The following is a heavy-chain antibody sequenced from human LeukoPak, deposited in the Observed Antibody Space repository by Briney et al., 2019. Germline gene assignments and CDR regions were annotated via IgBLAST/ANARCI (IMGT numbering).Heavy chain of an antibody. Sequence: VGSLRLSCAASGITLSGYWMHWVRQAPGKGLVWVSRINFDGSDTSYADFVKGRFTISRDNAKNTLFLQMNSLRAEDTAVYYCTRSLMDWGQGIRVTVSS. V-gene: IGHV3-74*01. CDR3: TRSLMD. D-gene: IGHD3-16*01. J-gene: IGHJ4*02. CDR2: INFDGSDT. CDR1: GITLSGYW.